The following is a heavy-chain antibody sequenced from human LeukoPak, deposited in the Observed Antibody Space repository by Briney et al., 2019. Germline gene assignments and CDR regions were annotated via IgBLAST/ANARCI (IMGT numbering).Heavy chain of an antibody. V-gene: IGHV3-23*01. J-gene: IGHJ4*02. CDR1: GFTFSSYA. Sequence: GGSLRLSCAASGFTFSSYAMSWVRQAPGKGLEWVSAISGSGGSTYYADSVKGRFTISRDNSKNTLYLQMNSLRAEDTAVYYCARVAGSQYYYDSSGYFAWRDWGQGTLVTVSS. D-gene: IGHD3-22*01. CDR2: ISGSGGST. CDR3: ARVAGSQYYYDSSGYFAWRD.